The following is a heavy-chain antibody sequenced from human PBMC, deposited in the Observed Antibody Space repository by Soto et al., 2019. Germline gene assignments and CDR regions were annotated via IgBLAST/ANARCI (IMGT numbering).Heavy chain of an antibody. CDR1: GGSISSYC. CDR3: ASTGPY. CDR2: IYYSGST. J-gene: IGHJ4*02. V-gene: IGHV4-59*01. Sequence: SETLSLTCTVSGGSISSYCWSWIRQPPGKGLEWIGYIYYSGSTNYNPSLKSRVTISVDTSKNQFSLKLSSVTAADTAVYYCASTGPYWGQGTLVTVSS.